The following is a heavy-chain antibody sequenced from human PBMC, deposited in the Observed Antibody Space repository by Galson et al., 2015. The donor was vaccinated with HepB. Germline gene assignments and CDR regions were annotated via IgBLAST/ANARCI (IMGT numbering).Heavy chain of an antibody. D-gene: IGHD2-2*01. Sequence: SVKVSCKASGGTFSSYAISWVRQAPGQGLEWMGGIIPIFGTANYAQKFQGRVTITADESTSTAYMELSSLRSEDTAVYYCARAGAYCSSTSCYQGVMDVWGKGTTVTVSS. CDR1: GGTFSSYA. J-gene: IGHJ6*03. CDR2: IIPIFGTA. CDR3: ARAGAYCSSTSCYQGVMDV. V-gene: IGHV1-69*13.